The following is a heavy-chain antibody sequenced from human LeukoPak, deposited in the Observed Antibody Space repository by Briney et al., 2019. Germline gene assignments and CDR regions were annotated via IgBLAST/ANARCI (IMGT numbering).Heavy chain of an antibody. V-gene: IGHV1-18*04. CDR2: ISAYNGNT. CDR1: GYTFTGYY. J-gene: IGHJ5*02. CDR3: ARGKVLLHWFDP. D-gene: IGHD3-10*01. Sequence: ASVKVSCKASGYTFTGYYMHWVRQAPGQGLEWMGWISAYNGNTNYAQKLQGRVTMTTDTSTSTAYMELRSLRSDDTAVYYCARGKVLLHWFDPWGQGTLVTVSS.